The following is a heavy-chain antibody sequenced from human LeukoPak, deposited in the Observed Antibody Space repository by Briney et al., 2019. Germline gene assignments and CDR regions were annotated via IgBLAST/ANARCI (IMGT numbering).Heavy chain of an antibody. D-gene: IGHD3-10*01. V-gene: IGHV3-9*01. CDR3: AKDMGSGSYYSPFDY. Sequence: GRSLRLSCAASGFTFDDYAMHWVRQAPGKGLEWVSGISWNSGTIAYADSVKGRFTISRDNAKNSLYLQMNSLRAEDTALYYCAKDMGSGSYYSPFDYWGQGTLVTVSS. CDR1: GFTFDDYA. J-gene: IGHJ4*02. CDR2: ISWNSGTI.